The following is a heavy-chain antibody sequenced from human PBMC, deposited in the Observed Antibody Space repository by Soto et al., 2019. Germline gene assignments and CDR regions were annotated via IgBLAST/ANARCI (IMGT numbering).Heavy chain of an antibody. CDR1: KFTFSGYS. CDR2: ISSTSATI. V-gene: IGHV3-48*02. D-gene: IGHD3-16*01. Sequence: EVQLVESGGGLVQPGGYLRLSCAASKFTFSGYSMNWVRQAPGKGLEWVSYISSTSATIYYADSVKGRFTISRDDAKNSLYLQMNSLRDEDTAMYYCARGSEKGGGPWGQGTLVTVSS. CDR3: ARGSEKGGGP. J-gene: IGHJ5*02.